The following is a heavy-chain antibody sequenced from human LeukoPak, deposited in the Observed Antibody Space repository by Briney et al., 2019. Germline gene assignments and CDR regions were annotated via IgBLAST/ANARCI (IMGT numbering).Heavy chain of an antibody. CDR2: IRSDGSNK. CDR3: ARDSSSWYYPPTSYFDY. V-gene: IGHV3-30*02. D-gene: IGHD6-13*01. J-gene: IGHJ4*02. CDR1: GFSFSSYG. Sequence: GGSLRLSCAGSGFSFSSYGMHWVRQAPGKGLEWVAFIRSDGSNKYYADSVKGRFTISRDNSKNTLYLQMNSLRAEDTAVYYCARDSSSWYYPPTSYFDYWGQGTLVTVSS.